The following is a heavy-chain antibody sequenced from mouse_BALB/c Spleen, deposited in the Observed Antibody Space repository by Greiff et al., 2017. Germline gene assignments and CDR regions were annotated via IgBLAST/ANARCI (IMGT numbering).Heavy chain of an antibody. J-gene: IGHJ3*01. D-gene: IGHD2-14*01. CDR1: GFTFSSYA. CDR2: ISSGGST. V-gene: IGHV5-6-5*01. Sequence: EVKLMESGGGLVKPGGSLKLSCAASGFTFSSYAMSWVRQTPEKRLEWVASISSGGSTYYPDSVKGRFTISRDNARNILYLQMSSLRSEDTAMYYCATYYRYDWFAYWGQGTLVTVSA. CDR3: ATYYRYDWFAY.